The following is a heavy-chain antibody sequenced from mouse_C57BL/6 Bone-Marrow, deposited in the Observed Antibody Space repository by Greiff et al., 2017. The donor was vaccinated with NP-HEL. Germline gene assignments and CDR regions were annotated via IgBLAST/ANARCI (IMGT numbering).Heavy chain of an antibody. D-gene: IGHD2-4*01. CDR1: GFNIKDDY. CDR2: IDPENGDT. CDR3: TTDYDFAMDY. Sequence: VQLQQSGAELVRPGASVKLSCTASGFNIKDDYMHWVKQRPEQGLEWIGWIDPENGDTEYASKFQGQASITADTSSNTAYLQLSSLTAWDTAVYYCTTDYDFAMDYWGQGTSVTVSS. V-gene: IGHV14-4*01. J-gene: IGHJ4*01.